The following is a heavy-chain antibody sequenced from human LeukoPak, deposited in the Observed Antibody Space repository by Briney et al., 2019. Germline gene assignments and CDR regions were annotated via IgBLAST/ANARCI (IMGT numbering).Heavy chain of an antibody. J-gene: IGHJ4*02. V-gene: IGHV1-18*01. Sequence: KVSCKAXGYTFTSYGISWVRQAPGQGLEWMGWISAYNGNTNYAQKLQGRVTMTTDTSTSTAYMELRSLRSDDTAVYYCARDQGQYYYDSSGYKTFDYWGQGTLVTVSS. CDR3: ARDQGQYYYDSSGYKTFDY. D-gene: IGHD3-22*01. CDR2: ISAYNGNT. CDR1: GYTFTSYG.